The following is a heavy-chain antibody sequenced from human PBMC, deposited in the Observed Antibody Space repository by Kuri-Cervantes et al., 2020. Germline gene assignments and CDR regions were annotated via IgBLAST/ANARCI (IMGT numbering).Heavy chain of an antibody. J-gene: IGHJ5*02. CDR2: MNPNSGNT. CDR3: ARTLSGYCSSPSWGGDCWFDP. V-gene: IGHV1-8*01. D-gene: IGHD2-2*01. Sequence: ASVKVSCKASGYTFTTYDINWVRQAPGQGLEWMGWMNPNSGNTGYVQKFQGRLTMTRNTSISTAYMELSSLRSEDTAVYYCARTLSGYCSSPSWGGDCWFDPWGQGTLVTVSS. CDR1: GYTFTTYD.